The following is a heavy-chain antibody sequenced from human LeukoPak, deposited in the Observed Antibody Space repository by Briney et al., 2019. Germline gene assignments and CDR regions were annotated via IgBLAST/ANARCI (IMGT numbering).Heavy chain of an antibody. D-gene: IGHD3-22*01. CDR3: ARDLLNTYYYDSSGYYSLDY. CDR1: GYTFTSYY. Sequence: ASVKVSCKASGYTFTSYYMHWVRQAPGQGLEWMGIINPSGGSTSYAQKFQGRVTMTRDTSTSTVYMELSSLRSEDTAVYYCARDLLNTYYYDSSGYYSLDYWGQGTLVTVSS. V-gene: IGHV1-46*01. CDR2: INPSGGST. J-gene: IGHJ4*02.